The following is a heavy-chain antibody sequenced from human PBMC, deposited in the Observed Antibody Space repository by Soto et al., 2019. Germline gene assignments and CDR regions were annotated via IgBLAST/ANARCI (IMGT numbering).Heavy chain of an antibody. CDR3: AQDLSYCSGGSCYQHDGSDN. D-gene: IGHD2-15*01. Sequence: QVQLVESGGGGVQPGGSLRLSCAASGFTLSNYAMHWVRQAPGKGLEWVAIISFDGSNRFYRDSVKGRFTISRDNSKNTLYLEMSSLRAEDTAIYFCAQDLSYCSGGSCYQHDGSDNWGQGTLVTVSS. J-gene: IGHJ4*02. CDR2: ISFDGSNR. V-gene: IGHV3-30*18. CDR1: GFTLSNYA.